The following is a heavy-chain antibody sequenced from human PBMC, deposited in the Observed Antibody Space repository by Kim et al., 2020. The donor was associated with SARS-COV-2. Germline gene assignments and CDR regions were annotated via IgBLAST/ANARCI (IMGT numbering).Heavy chain of an antibody. V-gene: IGHV4-59*01. Sequence: THDPSLKSRVTISLDTSKNQFSLRLRSVTAADTAVYYCARDNVEAVDYWGQGTLVTVSS. CDR3: ARDNVEAVDY. J-gene: IGHJ4*02.